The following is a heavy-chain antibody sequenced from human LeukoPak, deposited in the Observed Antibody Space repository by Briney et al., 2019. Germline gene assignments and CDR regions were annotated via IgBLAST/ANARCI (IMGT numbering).Heavy chain of an antibody. J-gene: IGHJ4*02. CDR1: GFTFDDYG. D-gene: IGHD3-22*01. V-gene: IGHV3-20*04. CDR2: INWNGGST. CDR3: ARGGYYYDSSGYYPLDY. Sequence: GGSLRLSCAASGFTFDDYGMSWVRQAPGKGLEWVSGINWNGGSTGYADSMKGRFTISRDNAKNSLYLQMNSLSAEDTALYYCARGGYYYDSSGYYPLDYWGQGTLVTVSS.